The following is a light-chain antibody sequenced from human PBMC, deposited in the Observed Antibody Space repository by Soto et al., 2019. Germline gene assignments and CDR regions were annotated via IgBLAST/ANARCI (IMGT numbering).Light chain of an antibody. CDR1: QSVSSY. Sequence: EIVLTQSPAPLSLSPGERATLSCRASQSVSSYLAWYQQKPGQAPRLLIYDASNRATAIPARFSGSGSGTDFTLSISSLEPEDFEVYYCQQRSNWPELTFGGGTNVEIK. CDR2: DAS. CDR3: QQRSNWPELT. J-gene: IGKJ4*01. V-gene: IGKV3-11*01.